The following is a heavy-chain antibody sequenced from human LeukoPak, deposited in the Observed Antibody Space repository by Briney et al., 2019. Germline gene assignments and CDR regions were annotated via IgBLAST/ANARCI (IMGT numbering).Heavy chain of an antibody. CDR2: IKSKTDGGTT. J-gene: IGHJ4*02. V-gene: IGHV3-15*01. D-gene: IGHD5-12*01. CDR3: TTAASGYDFDYFDY. CDR1: AFTFSSYS. Sequence: GGSLRLSCAASAFTFSSYSMNWVRQAPGKGLEWVGRIKSKTDGGTTDYAAPVKGRFTISRDDSKNTLYLQMNSLKTEDTAVYYCTTAASGYDFDYFDYWGQGTLVTVSS.